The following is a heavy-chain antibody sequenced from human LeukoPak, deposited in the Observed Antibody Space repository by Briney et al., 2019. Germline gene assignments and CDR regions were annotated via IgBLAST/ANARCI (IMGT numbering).Heavy chain of an antibody. CDR3: ARDSSSSFSFDY. CDR1: GYSISSGYY. J-gene: IGHJ4*02. CDR2: IYHSGST. D-gene: IGHD6-13*01. V-gene: IGHV4-38-2*02. Sequence: SETLSLTCTVSGYSISSGYYWGWIQQPPGKGLEWIGSIYHSGSTYYNPSLKSRVTISVDTSKNQFSLKLSSVTAADTAVYYCARDSSSSFSFDYWGQGTLVTVSS.